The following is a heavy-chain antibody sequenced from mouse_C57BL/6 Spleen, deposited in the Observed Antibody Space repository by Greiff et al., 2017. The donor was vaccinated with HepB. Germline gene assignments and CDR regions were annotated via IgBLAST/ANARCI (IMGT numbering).Heavy chain of an antibody. CDR3: ARRDYYGSSYFDY. D-gene: IGHD1-1*01. Sequence: VQLQQSGPELVKPGASVKIPCKASGYTFTDYNMDWVKQSHGKSLEWIGDINPNNGGTIYNQKFKGKATLTVDKSSSTAYMERRSLTSEDTAVYYCARRDYYGSSYFDYWGQGTTLTVSS. V-gene: IGHV1-18*01. CDR1: GYTFTDYN. CDR2: INPNNGGT. J-gene: IGHJ2*01.